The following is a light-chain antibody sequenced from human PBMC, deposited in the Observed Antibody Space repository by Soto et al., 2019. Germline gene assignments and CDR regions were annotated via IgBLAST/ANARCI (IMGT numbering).Light chain of an antibody. J-gene: IGKJ5*01. CDR2: DST. V-gene: IGKV3-11*01. Sequence: VLTQSPATLSLSPGERATLSCRASQSIHTSLAWYQQKPGQPPRLVVYDSTLRANGVPDRFGGSRSGTEFTLTINILEPEDFAVYYCQQRNVWPPITFGQGTRLEIK. CDR3: QQRNVWPPIT. CDR1: QSIHTS.